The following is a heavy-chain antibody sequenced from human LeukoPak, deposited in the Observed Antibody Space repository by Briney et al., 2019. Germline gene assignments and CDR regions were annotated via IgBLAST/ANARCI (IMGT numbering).Heavy chain of an antibody. J-gene: IGHJ4*02. CDR3: ARSIAVAGGLDY. CDR1: GFTFSSYS. V-gene: IGHV3-21*01. Sequence: LGGSLRLSCAASGFTFSSYSMNWVRQAPGKGLEWVSSTSSSSSYIYYADSVKGRFTISRDNAKNSLYLQMNSLRAEDTAVYYCARSIAVAGGLDYWGQGTLVTVSS. CDR2: TSSSSSYI. D-gene: IGHD6-19*01.